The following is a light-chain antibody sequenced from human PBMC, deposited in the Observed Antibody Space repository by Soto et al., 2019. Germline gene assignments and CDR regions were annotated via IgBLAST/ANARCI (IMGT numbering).Light chain of an antibody. V-gene: IGKV2-28*01. CDR2: LGS. CDR1: QSLLHSNGNSH. J-gene: IGKJ4*01. CDR3: MQGLQTPLT. Sequence: DIVLTQSPLSLPVTPGEPASISCRSSQSLLHSNGNSHLDWYLQKPGQSPQLLIYLGSNRASGVPDRFSGSGSVTDFTLKISRVEAEDVLIYCCMQGLQTPLTVGGGTNVEIK.